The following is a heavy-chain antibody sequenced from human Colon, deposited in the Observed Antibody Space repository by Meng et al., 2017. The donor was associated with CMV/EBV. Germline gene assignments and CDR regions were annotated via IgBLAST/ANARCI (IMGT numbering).Heavy chain of an antibody. J-gene: IGHJ5*02. CDR1: GGSISSSSYY. CDR2: IYYSGST. D-gene: IGHD3-3*01. Sequence: SETLSLTCTVSGGSISSSSYYWGWIRQPPWKGLEWIGSIYYSGSTYYNPSLKSRVTISVDTSKNQFSLKLSSVTAADTAVYYCAREGRSLFWSGYLDWFDPWGQGTLVTVSS. V-gene: IGHV4-39*07. CDR3: AREGRSLFWSGYLDWFDP.